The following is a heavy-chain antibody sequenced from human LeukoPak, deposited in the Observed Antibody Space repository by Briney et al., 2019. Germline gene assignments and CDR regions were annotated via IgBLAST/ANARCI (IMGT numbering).Heavy chain of an antibody. CDR1: GGSISSYY. D-gene: IGHD2-8*01. Sequence: SETLSLTCTVSGGSISSYYWSWIRQPPGKGLEWIGYIYTSGSTNYNPSLKSRVTISVDTSKNQFSLKLSSVAAADTAVYYCARRVKRGNWFDPWGQGTLVTVSS. CDR2: IYTSGST. V-gene: IGHV4-4*09. CDR3: ARRVKRGNWFDP. J-gene: IGHJ5*02.